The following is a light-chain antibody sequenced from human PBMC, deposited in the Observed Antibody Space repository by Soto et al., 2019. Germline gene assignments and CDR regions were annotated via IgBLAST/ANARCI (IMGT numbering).Light chain of an antibody. CDR1: QSVSSN. CDR2: VAS. V-gene: IGKV3-15*01. Sequence: EIVMTQSPATLSVSPGERATLSCRASQSVSSNLAWYQQKPGQAPRLLIYVASTRATGITARFSGSGSGTEFTRTISSLQSEDFAVYYCQQYNNWPLTFGGGTKVEIK. J-gene: IGKJ4*01. CDR3: QQYNNWPLT.